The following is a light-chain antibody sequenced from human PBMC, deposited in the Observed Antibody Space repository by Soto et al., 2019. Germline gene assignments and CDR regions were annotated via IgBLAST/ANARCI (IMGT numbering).Light chain of an antibody. CDR3: QQSYNSPQT. Sequence: DIQMTQSPSSLSASVGDEVTITCRASQTIMTYLNWYQLKPGKPPRXLIYAASSLQSGVPSRFSGSGSGTDLTITISSLQPEDCETYACQQSYNSPQTFGQGTKVDIK. CDR1: QTIMTY. CDR2: AAS. J-gene: IGKJ1*01. V-gene: IGKV1-39*01.